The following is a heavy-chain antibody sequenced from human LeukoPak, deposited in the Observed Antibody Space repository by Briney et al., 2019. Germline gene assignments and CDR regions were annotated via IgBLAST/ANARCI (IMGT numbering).Heavy chain of an antibody. J-gene: IGHJ6*03. Sequence: SETLSLTCAVYGGPFNGYYWRWIRQSPGKGLEWIGEINDSGSTNYDPSLKSRVTISVDTSKNQISLKLTSVTAADTAVYYCARVAGDPIYYYYYMDVWGKGTTVTVSS. D-gene: IGHD7-27*01. CDR3: ARVAGDPIYYYYYMDV. CDR2: INDSGST. CDR1: GGPFNGYY. V-gene: IGHV4-34*01.